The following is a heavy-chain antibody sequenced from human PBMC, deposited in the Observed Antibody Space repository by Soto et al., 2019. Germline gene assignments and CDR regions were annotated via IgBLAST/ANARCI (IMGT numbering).Heavy chain of an antibody. CDR2: VHSDGTTT. CDR3: GRGDRGGFDL. J-gene: IGHJ3*01. Sequence: EVQLVESGGGLVQPGESLRLSCAASGFTFDYYWMHWVRQAPGKGLVWVSRVHSDGTTTTYADSVKGRFTISRDNARNRVSLQMSSLRAEDTAIYYCGRGDRGGFDLWGHGTVVTVSS. CDR1: GFTFDYYW. V-gene: IGHV3-74*01. D-gene: IGHD3-10*01.